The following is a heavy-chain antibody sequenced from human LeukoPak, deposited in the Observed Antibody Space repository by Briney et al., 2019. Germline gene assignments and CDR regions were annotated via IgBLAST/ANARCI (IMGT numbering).Heavy chain of an antibody. V-gene: IGHV1-2*06. D-gene: IGHD1-26*01. Sequence: GASVKVSCKASGYIFTGFYMHWVGQAPGQGLEWMGRINPNSGGTNSLKKFQGRVTMTRDTSINTAYMELNSLRSDDTAVYYCARSSGSNFDFDSWGQGTLVTVSS. CDR3: ARSSGSNFDFDS. J-gene: IGHJ4*02. CDR1: GYIFTGFY. CDR2: INPNSGGT.